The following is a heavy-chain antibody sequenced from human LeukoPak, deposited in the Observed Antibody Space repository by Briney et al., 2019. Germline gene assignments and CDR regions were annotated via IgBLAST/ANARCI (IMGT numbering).Heavy chain of an antibody. D-gene: IGHD3-22*01. J-gene: IGHJ4*02. CDR1: GGSISSSY. Sequence: SETLSLTCTVSGGSISSSYWSWIRQPPGKGLEWIGYIYYSGSTNYNPSLKSRVTISVDTSKNQFSLKLSSVTAADTAVYYCARAVGDSSGYEDYWGQGTLVTVSS. V-gene: IGHV4-59*01. CDR3: ARAVGDSSGYEDY. CDR2: IYYSGST.